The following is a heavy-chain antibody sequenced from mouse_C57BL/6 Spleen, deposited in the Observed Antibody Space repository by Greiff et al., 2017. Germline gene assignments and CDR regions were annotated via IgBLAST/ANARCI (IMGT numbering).Heavy chain of an antibody. D-gene: IGHD1-1*01. CDR3: ATGYYGSSLGY. Sequence: VQLQQPGAELVKPGASVKLFCKASGYTFTSCWMQWVKQRPGQGLEWIGEIDPSDSYTNYNQKFKGKATLTVDTSSSTAYMQLSSLTSEDSAVYYCATGYYGSSLGYWCQGTTLTVSS. CDR1: GYTFTSCW. CDR2: IDPSDSYT. V-gene: IGHV1-50*01. J-gene: IGHJ2*01.